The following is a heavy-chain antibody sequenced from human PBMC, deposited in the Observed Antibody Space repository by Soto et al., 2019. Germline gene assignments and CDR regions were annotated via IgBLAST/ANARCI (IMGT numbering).Heavy chain of an antibody. CDR3: ARKDSSSRPLFDY. V-gene: IGHV4-61*01. J-gene: IGHJ4*02. CDR2: IDYSGSI. Sequence: SETLSLTCTVSGGSVSSGTNYWSWIRQSPGKGLEWIGYIDYSGSINYNPSLKSRVTISVDTSKNQFSLKLRSVTAADTAVYYRARKDSSSRPLFDYWGQGTLVTVSS. CDR1: GGSVSSGTNY. D-gene: IGHD6-6*01.